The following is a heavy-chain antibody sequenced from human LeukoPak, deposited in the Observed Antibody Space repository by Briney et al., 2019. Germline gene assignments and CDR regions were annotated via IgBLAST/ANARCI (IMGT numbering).Heavy chain of an antibody. J-gene: IGHJ6*03. Sequence: SETLSPTCTISDGSISSYYWSWIRQPPGKGLEWIGYIYYSGSTNYNPSLKSRVTISVDTSKNQFSLKLSSVTAADTAVYYCARDAYYYDSSGYYYYYMDVWGKGTTVTVSS. CDR2: IYYSGST. CDR1: DGSISSYY. V-gene: IGHV4-59*01. CDR3: ARDAYYYDSSGYYYYYMDV. D-gene: IGHD3-22*01.